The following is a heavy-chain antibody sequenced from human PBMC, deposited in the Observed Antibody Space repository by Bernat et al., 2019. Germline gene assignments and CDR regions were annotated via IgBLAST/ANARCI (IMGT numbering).Heavy chain of an antibody. CDR2: INSDGTVI. V-gene: IGHV3-74*01. CDR3: ARGDIYESSGYYSDY. Sequence: VQLVESGGGLVQPGGSLRLSCAVSGFTFSSYWMLWVRQAPGQGLVWVSRINSDGTVISYADSVKGRCTISRDNAKNMLYLQMNSLRAEDTAVDYCARGDIYESSGYYSDYWGQGTLVTVSS. CDR1: GFTFSSYW. D-gene: IGHD3-22*01. J-gene: IGHJ4*02.